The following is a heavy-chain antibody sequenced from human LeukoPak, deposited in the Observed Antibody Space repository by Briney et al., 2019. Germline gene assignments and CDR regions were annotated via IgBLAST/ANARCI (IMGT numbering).Heavy chain of an antibody. V-gene: IGHV3-23*01. D-gene: IGHD1-26*01. CDR2: ISGSGGST. CDR1: GFTFSSYA. J-gene: IGHJ4*02. Sequence: GGSLRLSCAASGFTFSSYAMSWVRQAPGKGLEWVSAISGSGGSTYYADSVKGRFTISRDNSKNTLYLQMNSLRAEDTAVYYCAREAERGVYSGSYLDYWGQGTLVTVSS. CDR3: AREAERGVYSGSYLDY.